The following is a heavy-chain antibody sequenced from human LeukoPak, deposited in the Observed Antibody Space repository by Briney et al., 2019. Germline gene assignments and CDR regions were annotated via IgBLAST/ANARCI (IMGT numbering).Heavy chain of an antibody. CDR2: INHSGST. CDR1: GGSFSGYY. Sequence: SETLSLTCAVYGGSFSGYYWSWIRQPPGKGLEWIGEINHSGSTNYNPSLKSRVTISVDTSKNQFSLKLNSVTAADTAVYYCARGEGQLWSYYFDYWGQGTLVTVSS. CDR3: ARGEGQLWSYYFDY. J-gene: IGHJ4*02. V-gene: IGHV4-34*01. D-gene: IGHD5-18*01.